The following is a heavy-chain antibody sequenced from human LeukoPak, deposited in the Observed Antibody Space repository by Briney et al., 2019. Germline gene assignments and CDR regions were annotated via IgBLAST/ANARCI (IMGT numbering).Heavy chain of an antibody. D-gene: IGHD5-24*01. CDR1: GFTFSDYA. CDR2: ISGSGDSA. J-gene: IGHJ4*02. V-gene: IGHV3-23*01. Sequence: PGGSLRLSCAASGFTFSDYAMSWVRQAPGKGLEWVSGISGSGDSAYYADSVKGRFTISRDNSKNTLYLEMNSLRPEDTAVYYCARDRRWLQYSDYWGQGTLVTVSS. CDR3: ARDRRWLQYSDY.